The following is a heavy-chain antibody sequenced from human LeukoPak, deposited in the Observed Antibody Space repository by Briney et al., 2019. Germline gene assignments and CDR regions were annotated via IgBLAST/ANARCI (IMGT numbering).Heavy chain of an antibody. J-gene: IGHJ6*02. D-gene: IGHD3-16*01. V-gene: IGHV3-15*01. CDR3: ARDRFLDV. CDR2: IKSKTDGGTT. Sequence: GGSLRLSCAASGFIFSNAWMSWVRQAPGKGLEWVGRIKSKTDGGTTDYAAHVKGRFTISRDNSKNTLYLQMNSLRAEDTAVYYCARDRFLDVWGQGTTVTVSS. CDR1: GFIFSNAW.